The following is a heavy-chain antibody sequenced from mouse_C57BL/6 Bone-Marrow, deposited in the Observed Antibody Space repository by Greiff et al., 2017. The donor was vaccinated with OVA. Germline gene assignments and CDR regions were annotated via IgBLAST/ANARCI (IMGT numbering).Heavy chain of an antibody. Sequence: QVQLQQSGPGLVQPSQSLSITCTVSGFSLTSYGVHWVRQSPGKGLEWLGVIWSGGSTDYNAAFISRLSTSKDNSKRQVFYKMNSLQADDTAIEYCARWVYGCDGDPWVDYWGQGTSVTVSS. CDR1: GFSLTSYG. V-gene: IGHV2-2*01. J-gene: IGHJ4*01. D-gene: IGHD2-2*01. CDR3: ARWVYGCDGDPWVDY. CDR2: IWSGGST.